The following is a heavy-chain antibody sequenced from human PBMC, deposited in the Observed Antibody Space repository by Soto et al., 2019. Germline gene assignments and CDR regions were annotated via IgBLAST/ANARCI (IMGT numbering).Heavy chain of an antibody. CDR1: GGSISGYY. D-gene: IGHD2-21*02. V-gene: IGHV4-59*08. CDR2: IYYDGTT. Sequence: QVQLQESGPGLVKPSETLSLTCTVSGGSISGYYWAWVRQPPERGLEWLGFIYYDGTTSSNPSLNSRVTLSVDTSKNQFSLKLNSVAAADTAIYYCARQVTALMGYAYDIWGQGTMVTVSS. CDR3: ARQVTALMGYAYDI. J-gene: IGHJ3*02.